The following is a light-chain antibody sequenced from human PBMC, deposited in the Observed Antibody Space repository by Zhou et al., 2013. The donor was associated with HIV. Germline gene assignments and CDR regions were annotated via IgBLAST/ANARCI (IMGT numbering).Light chain of an antibody. V-gene: IGKV3-11*01. J-gene: IGKJ4*01. CDR3: QQRSNWLT. Sequence: ETVMTQSPATLSVPLGERATLSCRASQSVSSYLAWYQQKPGQAPRLLIYDASNRATGIPARFSGSGSGTDFTLTISSLEPEDFAVYYCQQRSNWLTFGGGTKVEIK. CDR2: DAS. CDR1: QSVSSY.